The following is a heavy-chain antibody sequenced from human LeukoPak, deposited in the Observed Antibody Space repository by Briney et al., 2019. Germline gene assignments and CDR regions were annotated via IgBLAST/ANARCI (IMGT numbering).Heavy chain of an antibody. J-gene: IGHJ4*02. D-gene: IGHD4-17*01. CDR2: ISDDGRNK. V-gene: IGHV3-30*18. CDR1: GFIFISYG. CDR3: AKRPSDYGDYVTYFDY. Sequence: PGGSLRLSCAASGFIFISYGMHWVRQAPGKGLEWVGVISDDGRNKNSAASVKGRFTISRDNSKDPLYLQMNSLRDEDTAVYYCAKRPSDYGDYVTYFDYWGQGTLVTVSS.